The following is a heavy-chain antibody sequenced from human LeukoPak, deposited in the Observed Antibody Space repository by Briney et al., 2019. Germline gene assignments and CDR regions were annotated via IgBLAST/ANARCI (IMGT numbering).Heavy chain of an antibody. CDR1: GFTFSSYS. D-gene: IGHD2-2*01. V-gene: IGHV3-23*01. CDR2: ISGSGGSK. J-gene: IGHJ4*02. Sequence: PGGSLRLSCAASGFTFSSYSMNWVRQAPGKGLEGVSIISGSGGSKYYADSVKGRFIISRDNSKNTLYLQMNNLRGEDTAVYYCAKAACSATSCYEDYWGQGTLVTVS. CDR3: AKAACSATSCYEDY.